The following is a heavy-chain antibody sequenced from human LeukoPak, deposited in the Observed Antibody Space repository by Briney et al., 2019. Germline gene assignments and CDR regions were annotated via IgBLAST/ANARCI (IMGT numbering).Heavy chain of an antibody. CDR2: INPGDSET. Sequence: GESLKISCKGSGYNFATDYIGWVRQMPGKGLEWMGIINPGDSETNYSPSFKGQVTFSVDKSITTAYLQWSSLKASDTAMYYCARQAYASSFDAFDIWGQGTMVTVSS. V-gene: IGHV5-51*01. D-gene: IGHD3-22*01. CDR1: GYNFATDY. J-gene: IGHJ3*02. CDR3: ARQAYASSFDAFDI.